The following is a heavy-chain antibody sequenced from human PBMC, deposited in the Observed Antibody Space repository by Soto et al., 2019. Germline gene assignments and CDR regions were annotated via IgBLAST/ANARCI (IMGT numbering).Heavy chain of an antibody. CDR1: GFTFSSYS. CDR3: ARVRGAVAGTGYYYYYGMDV. Sequence: EVQLVESGGGLVKPGGSLRLSCAASGFTFSSYSMNWVRQAPGKGLEWVSSISSSSSYIYYADSVKGRFTISRDNAKNSLYLQMNSLRAEDTAVYYCARVRGAVAGTGYYYYYGMDVWGQGTTVTVSS. J-gene: IGHJ6*02. D-gene: IGHD6-19*01. CDR2: ISSSSSYI. V-gene: IGHV3-21*01.